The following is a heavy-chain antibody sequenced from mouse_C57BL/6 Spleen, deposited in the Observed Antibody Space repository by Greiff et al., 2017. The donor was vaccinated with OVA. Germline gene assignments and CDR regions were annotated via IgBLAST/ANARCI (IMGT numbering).Heavy chain of an antibody. CDR2: INYDGSST. CDR3: ARYGGWLPSYAMDY. D-gene: IGHD2-3*01. V-gene: IGHV5-16*01. Sequence: EVKLVESEGGLVQPGSSMKLSCTASGFTFSDYYMAWVRQVPEKGLEWVANINYDGSSTYYLDSLKSRFIISRDNAKNILYLQMSSLKSEDTATYYCARYGGWLPSYAMDYWGQGTSVTVSS. CDR1: GFTFSDYY. J-gene: IGHJ4*01.